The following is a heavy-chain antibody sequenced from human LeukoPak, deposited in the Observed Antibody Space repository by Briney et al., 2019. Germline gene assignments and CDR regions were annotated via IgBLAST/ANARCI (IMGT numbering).Heavy chain of an antibody. J-gene: IGHJ4*02. CDR3: ARGGVVVTHVSYYFDY. D-gene: IGHD3-22*01. V-gene: IGHV3-21*01. CDR2: ISSSSSYI. CDR1: GLTFSSYS. Sequence: GGSLRLSCAASGLTFSSYSMNWVRQAPGKGLEWVSSISSSSSYIYYADSVKGRFTISRDNAKNSLYLQMNSLRAEDTAVYYCARGGVVVTHVSYYFDYWGQGTLVTVSS.